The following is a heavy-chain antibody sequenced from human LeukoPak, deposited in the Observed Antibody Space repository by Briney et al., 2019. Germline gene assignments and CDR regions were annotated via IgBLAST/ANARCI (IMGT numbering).Heavy chain of an antibody. CDR1: GYTFTSYD. J-gene: IGHJ4*02. Sequence: ASVKVSCKASGYTFTSYDINWVRQATGQGLEWMGWMNPNSGNTGCAQKFQGRVTMTRNTSISTAYMELSSLRSEDTAVYYCARGPYDYYDSSGYGSVNFDYWGQGTLVTVSS. CDR3: ARGPYDYYDSSGYGSVNFDY. D-gene: IGHD3-22*01. CDR2: MNPNSGNT. V-gene: IGHV1-8*01.